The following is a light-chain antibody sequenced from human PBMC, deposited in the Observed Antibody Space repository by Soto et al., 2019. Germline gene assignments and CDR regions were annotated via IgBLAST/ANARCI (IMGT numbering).Light chain of an antibody. Sequence: QSVLTQSPSASASLGASVKITCTLSSGHSTYAIAWHQQQPGKGPRYLMRLYSAGRHIKGDGVPDRFSGSGSGTERYLTISNLQSGDEADYYCQTWGTGYVVFGGGTKVTVL. J-gene: IGLJ2*01. CDR3: QTWGTGYVV. CDR2: LYSAGRH. V-gene: IGLV4-69*01. CDR1: SGHSTYA.